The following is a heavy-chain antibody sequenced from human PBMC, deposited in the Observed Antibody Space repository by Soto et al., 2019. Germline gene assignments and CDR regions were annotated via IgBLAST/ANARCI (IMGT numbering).Heavy chain of an antibody. V-gene: IGHV3-23*01. D-gene: IGHD6-13*01. J-gene: IGHJ4*02. CDR2: ISGSGDKT. CDR1: GFTFSSYA. CDR3: AKDGKIAAAGTWVKYFDY. Sequence: LRLSCAASGFTFSSYAMSWVRQAPGKGLEWVSAISGSGDKTYYADSVKGRITISRDNSKNTLYLQVNSLRAEDTAVYYCAKDGKIAAAGTWVKYFDYWGQGTLVTVSS.